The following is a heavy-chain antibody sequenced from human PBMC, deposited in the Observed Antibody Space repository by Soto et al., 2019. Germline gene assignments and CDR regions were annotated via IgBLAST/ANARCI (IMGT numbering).Heavy chain of an antibody. CDR2: INPNSGGT. J-gene: IGHJ6*03. D-gene: IGHD2-8*01. Sequence: ASVKVSCKASGYTFTGYYMHWVRQAPGQGLEWMGWINPNSGGTNYAQKFQGWVTMTRDTSISTAYMELSRLGSDDTAVYYCARAPRCTNGVCLGYYYYMDVWGKGTTVTVSS. CDR1: GYTFTGYY. V-gene: IGHV1-2*04. CDR3: ARAPRCTNGVCLGYYYYMDV.